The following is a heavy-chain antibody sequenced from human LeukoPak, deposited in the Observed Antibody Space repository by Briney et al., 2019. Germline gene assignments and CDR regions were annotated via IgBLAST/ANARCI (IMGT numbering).Heavy chain of an antibody. Sequence: GASVTVSCKASGGTFSSYAMNWVRQAPGQGLEWMGRINPILGIANYAQKFQGRVTITADKSTSTPYMQLNSLRSEDTAVYYCARDLGGYSYGSPPPGSWGQGTLVTVSS. D-gene: IGHD5-18*01. CDR3: ARDLGGYSYGSPPPGS. CDR2: INPILGIA. J-gene: IGHJ5*02. CDR1: GGTFSSYA. V-gene: IGHV1-69*10.